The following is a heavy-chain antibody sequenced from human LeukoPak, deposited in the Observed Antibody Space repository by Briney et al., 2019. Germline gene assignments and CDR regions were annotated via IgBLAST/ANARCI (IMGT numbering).Heavy chain of an antibody. Sequence: SVKVSCKASGGTFSSYAISWVRQAPGQGLEWMGGIIPIFGTANYAQKFQGRVTITADESTSTAYMELSSLRSEDTAVYYCARGNIAAAGTVYYYYYMDVWGKGTMVTISS. CDR2: IIPIFGTA. CDR3: ARGNIAAAGTVYYYYYMDV. V-gene: IGHV1-69*13. J-gene: IGHJ6*03. CDR1: GGTFSSYA. D-gene: IGHD6-13*01.